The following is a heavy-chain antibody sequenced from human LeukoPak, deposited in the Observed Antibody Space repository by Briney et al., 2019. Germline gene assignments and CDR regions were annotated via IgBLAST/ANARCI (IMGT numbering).Heavy chain of an antibody. J-gene: IGHJ6*03. CDR3: ARHEDYYYYMDV. CDR1: GYSISTGYY. V-gene: IGHV4-38-2*02. Sequence: TSETLSLTCTVSGYSISTGYYWGWIRQPPGKGLEWIGSIYYSGSTNYNPSLKSRVTISVDTSKNQFSLKLSSVTAADTAVYYCARHEDYYYYMDVWGKGTTVTISS. CDR2: IYYSGST.